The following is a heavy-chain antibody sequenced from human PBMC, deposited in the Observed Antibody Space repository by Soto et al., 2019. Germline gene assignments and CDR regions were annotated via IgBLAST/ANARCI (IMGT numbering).Heavy chain of an antibody. D-gene: IGHD6-19*01. Sequence: SETLSLTCTVSGGSISGHYWIWIRQPPGEGMEWIGYIFYSGSTTYNNNPSLKSRVSISVDTSKNQFYLRLSSVTAADTAVYYCARVGSSGWSPDYWGQGTLVTI. J-gene: IGHJ4*02. V-gene: IGHV4-59*11. CDR1: GGSISGHY. CDR3: ARVGSSGWSPDY. CDR2: IFYSGSTTY.